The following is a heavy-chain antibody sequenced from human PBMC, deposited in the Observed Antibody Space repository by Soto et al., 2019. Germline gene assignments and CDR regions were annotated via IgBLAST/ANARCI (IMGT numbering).Heavy chain of an antibody. CDR3: AAGHGVRYYYGMDV. V-gene: IGHV1-58*02. Sequence: QMQLVQSGPEVKKPGTSVKVSCKASGFTFTSSAMQWVRQARGQRLEWIGWIVVGSGNTNYAQKFQERVTITGDMSTSTAYMELSSLSSEDTAGYYCAAGHGVRYYYGMDVWGQGTKVTVSS. D-gene: IGHD3-10*01. CDR2: IVVGSGNT. J-gene: IGHJ6*02. CDR1: GFTFTSSA.